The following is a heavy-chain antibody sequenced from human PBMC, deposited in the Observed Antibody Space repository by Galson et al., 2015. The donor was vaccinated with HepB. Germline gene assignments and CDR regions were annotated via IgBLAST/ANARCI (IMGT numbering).Heavy chain of an antibody. CDR3: VRPSYHGYSITCPLQH. Sequence: SLRLSCAASGFTLSSYWMVWVRQAPGKGLEWVANIKQDGSEKYYVGSVEGRFTISRDNAKNSLYLQMNSLRAEDTAIYYCVRPSYHGYSITCPLQHWGQGTLVTVSS. D-gene: IGHD6-13*01. J-gene: IGHJ1*01. CDR2: IKQDGSEK. V-gene: IGHV3-7*01. CDR1: GFTLSSYW.